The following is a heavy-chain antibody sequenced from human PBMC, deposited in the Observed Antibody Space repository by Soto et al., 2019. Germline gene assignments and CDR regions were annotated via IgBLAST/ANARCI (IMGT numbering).Heavy chain of an antibody. J-gene: IGHJ4*02. Sequence: ETLSLTCSVSGGSISSSSYYWGWIRQPPGKGLEWVSVIYSGGSTYYADSVKGRFTISRDNSKNTLYLQMNSLRAEDTAVYYCARDRIAAAGRDYFDYWGQGTLVTVSS. CDR1: GGSISSSSYY. CDR2: IYSGGST. V-gene: IGHV3-66*01. D-gene: IGHD6-13*01. CDR3: ARDRIAAAGRDYFDY.